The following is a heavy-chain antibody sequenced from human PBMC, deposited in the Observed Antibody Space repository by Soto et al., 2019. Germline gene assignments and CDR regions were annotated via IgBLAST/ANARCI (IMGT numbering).Heavy chain of an antibody. Sequence: PGGSLRLSCAASGFTFSSYAMIWVRQAPGKGLEWVSAISGSGGSTYYADSVKGRFTISRDNSKNTLYLQMNSLRAEDTAVYYCAKTQPVFIWSGSTPFDYWGQGTLVTVSS. CDR3: AKTQPVFIWSGSTPFDY. CDR1: GFTFSSYA. D-gene: IGHD3-3*01. V-gene: IGHV3-23*01. CDR2: ISGSGGST. J-gene: IGHJ4*02.